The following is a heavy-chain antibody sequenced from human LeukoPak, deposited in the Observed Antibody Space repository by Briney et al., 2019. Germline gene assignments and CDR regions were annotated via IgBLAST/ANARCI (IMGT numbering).Heavy chain of an antibody. J-gene: IGHJ5*02. CDR1: GGSISSYY. CDR2: IYYSGST. V-gene: IGHV4-59*01. Sequence: SETLSLTCTVSGGSISSYYWSWIRQPPGKGLEWIGYIYYSGSTNYNPSLKSRVTISVDASKNQFSLKLSSVTAADTAVYYCAGMKGGRYFDLKHEKNWFDPWGQGTLVTVSS. D-gene: IGHD3-9*01. CDR3: AGMKGGRYFDLKHEKNWFDP.